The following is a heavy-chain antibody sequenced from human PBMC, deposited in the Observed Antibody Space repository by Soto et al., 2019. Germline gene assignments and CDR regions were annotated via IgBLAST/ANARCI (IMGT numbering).Heavy chain of an antibody. D-gene: IGHD3-3*01. J-gene: IGHJ6*03. CDR1: GFTFSDHY. CDR3: ARVFWSGYWGYYYYMDV. V-gene: IGHV3-72*01. Sequence: GGSLRLSCAASGFTFSDHYMDWVRQAPGKGLEWVGRTRNKANSYTTEYAASVKGRFTISRDDSKNSLYLQMNSLKTEDTAVYYCARVFWSGYWGYYYYMDVWGKGTTVTVSS. CDR2: TRNKANSYTT.